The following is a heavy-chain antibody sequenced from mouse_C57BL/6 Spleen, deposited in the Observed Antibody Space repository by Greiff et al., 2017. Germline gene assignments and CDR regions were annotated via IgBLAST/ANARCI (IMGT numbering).Heavy chain of an antibody. V-gene: IGHV7-3*01. J-gene: IGHJ2*01. CDR3: ARSTTGYFDD. Sequence: EVKLVESGGGLVQPGGSLSLSCAASGFTFTDYYMSWVRQPPGKALEWLGFIRNKANGYTTEYSASVKGRFTISRDNSQSILYLQMNALRAEDSATYYCARSTTGYFDDWGQGTTLTVSS. CDR2: IRNKANGYTT. CDR1: GFTFTDYY.